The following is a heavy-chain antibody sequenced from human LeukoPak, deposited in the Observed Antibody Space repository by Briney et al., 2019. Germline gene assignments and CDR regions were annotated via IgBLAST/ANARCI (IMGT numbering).Heavy chain of an antibody. CDR3: AREGHLTLSGAFDI. CDR1: GFTFSSYA. V-gene: IGHV3-64*01. Sequence: PGGSLRLSCAASGFTFSSYAMHWVRQAPGKGLEYVSAISSNGGSTYYANSVKGRFTISRDNSKNTLYLQMGSLRAEDMAVYYCAREGHLTLSGAFDIWGQGTMVTVSS. J-gene: IGHJ3*02. D-gene: IGHD4-23*01. CDR2: ISSNGGST.